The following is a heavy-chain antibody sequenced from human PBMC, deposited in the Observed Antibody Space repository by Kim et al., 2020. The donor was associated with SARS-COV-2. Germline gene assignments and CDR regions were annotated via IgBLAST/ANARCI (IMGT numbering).Heavy chain of an antibody. CDR3: AREGRYDSSGFRGYYYGMDV. V-gene: IGHV3-53*01. CDR2: IYSGGST. CDR1: GFTVSSNY. J-gene: IGHJ6*02. D-gene: IGHD3-22*01. Sequence: GGSLRLSCAASGFTVSSNYMSWVRQAPGKGLEWVSVIYSGGSTYYADSVKGRFTISRDNSKNTLYLQMNSLRAEDTAVYYCAREGRYDSSGFRGYYYGMDVWGQGTTVTVSS.